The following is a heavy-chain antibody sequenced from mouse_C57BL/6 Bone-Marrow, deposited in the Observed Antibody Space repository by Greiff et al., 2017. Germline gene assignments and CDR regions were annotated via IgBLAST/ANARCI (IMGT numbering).Heavy chain of an antibody. J-gene: IGHJ2*01. CDR2: IHPNSGST. D-gene: IGHD1-1*01. CDR3: ATTVVAVDY. V-gene: IGHV1-64*01. Sequence: QVQLQQSGAELVKPGASVKLSCKASGYTFTSYWMHWVKQRPGQGLEWIGMIHPNSGSTNSNEKFKSKATLTVDKSSSTAYMQLSSLTSEDSAVYYCATTVVAVDYWGQGTTLTVSS. CDR1: GYTFTSYW.